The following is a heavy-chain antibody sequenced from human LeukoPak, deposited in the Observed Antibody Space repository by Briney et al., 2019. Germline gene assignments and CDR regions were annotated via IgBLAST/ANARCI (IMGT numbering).Heavy chain of an antibody. J-gene: IGHJ4*02. CDR1: GFTFSSYS. Sequence: GGSLRLSCAASGFTFSSYSMNWVRQAPGKGLEWVSYISSSSSTIYYADSVKGRFTISRDNAKNSLYLQMNSLRAEDTAVYYCARDGDYGDPYYFDYWGQGTLVTVSS. V-gene: IGHV3-48*01. CDR3: ARDGDYGDPYYFDY. CDR2: ISSSSSTI. D-gene: IGHD4-17*01.